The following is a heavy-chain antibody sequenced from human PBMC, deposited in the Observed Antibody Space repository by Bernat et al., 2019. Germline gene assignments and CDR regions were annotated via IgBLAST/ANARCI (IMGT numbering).Heavy chain of an antibody. Sequence: QLQLQESGPGLVKPSQTLSLTCAVSGGSISSGGYSWSWIRQPPGKGLEWIGYIYHSGSTSYNPSLKSRVTISVDRSKNQFSLHLSSVTAADTAVYYCARDAPAAIPYYSYGMDVWCQGTTITVSS. D-gene: IGHD2-2*02. CDR2: IYHSGST. CDR1: GGSISSGGYS. J-gene: IGHJ6*02. V-gene: IGHV4-30-2*01. CDR3: ARDAPAAIPYYSYGMDV.